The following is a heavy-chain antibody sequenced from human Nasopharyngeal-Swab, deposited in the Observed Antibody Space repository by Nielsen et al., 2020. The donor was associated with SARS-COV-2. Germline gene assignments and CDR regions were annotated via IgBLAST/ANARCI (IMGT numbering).Heavy chain of an antibody. D-gene: IGHD5-18*01. J-gene: IGHJ4*02. CDR3: ARAMDTAMVWYYFDY. V-gene: IGHV4-39*07. CDR1: GGSISSSSYY. Sequence: GSLRLSCTVSGGSISSSSYYWGWIRQPPGKGLEWIGSIYYSGSTYYNPSLKSRVTISVDTSKNQFSLKLSSVTAADTAVYYCARAMDTAMVWYYFDYWGQGTLVTVSS. CDR2: IYYSGST.